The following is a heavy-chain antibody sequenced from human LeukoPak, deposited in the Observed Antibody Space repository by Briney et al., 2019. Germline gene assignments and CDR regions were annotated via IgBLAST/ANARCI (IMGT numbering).Heavy chain of an antibody. CDR1: GYTFTSYG. CDR3: ASPRDYYDSRNLLGY. V-gene: IGHV1-18*01. Sequence: ASVKVSCKASGYTFTSYGISWVRLAPGQGLEWMGWTSGYNGNTNYAQKLQGRVTMTTDTSTSTAYMELRSLRFDDTAVYYCASPRDYYDSRNLLGYWGQGTLVTVSS. CDR2: TSGYNGNT. J-gene: IGHJ4*02. D-gene: IGHD3-22*01.